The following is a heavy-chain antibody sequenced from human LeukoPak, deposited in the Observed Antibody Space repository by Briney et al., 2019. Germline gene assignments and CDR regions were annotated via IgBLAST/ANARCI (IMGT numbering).Heavy chain of an antibody. CDR3: ARHRGSGDYIDY. CDR1: GGSISSGGYS. J-gene: IGHJ4*02. Sequence: PSETLSLTCAVSGGSISSGGYSWSWIRQPAGKGLEWIGRIYFSGSTNYNPSLKSRVTMSVDTSKNQFSLKLRSVTAADTAVYYCARHRGSGDYIDYWGQGTLVTVSS. D-gene: IGHD3-3*01. CDR2: IYFSGST. V-gene: IGHV4-61*02.